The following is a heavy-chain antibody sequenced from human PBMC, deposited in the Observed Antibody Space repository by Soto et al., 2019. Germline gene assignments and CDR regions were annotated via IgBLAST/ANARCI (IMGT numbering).Heavy chain of an antibody. CDR3: ASGGPADPTGFYHPEIDV. J-gene: IGHJ6*01. D-gene: IGHD2-2*01. CDR2: INHSGNT. V-gene: IGHV4-34*01. Sequence: PSETLSLTCSIYGGSFSGYYWSWIRQPPGKGLEWIGEINHSGNTNYNPSLKSRVTISVDTSNNQFSLKLNSVTAADTSVYYCASGGPADPTGFYHPEIDVWGQGTTVTASS. CDR1: GGSFSGYY.